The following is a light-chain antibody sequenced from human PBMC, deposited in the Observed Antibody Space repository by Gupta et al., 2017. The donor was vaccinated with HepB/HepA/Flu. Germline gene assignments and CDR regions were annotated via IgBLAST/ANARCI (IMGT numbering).Light chain of an antibody. CDR1: SSDIGGYNY. V-gene: IGLV2-14*03. CDR2: DVS. CDR3: TSDVSGSTFV. Sequence: SALTQPASVSGSPGLSISISCTGTSSDIGGYNYVSWYQQYPVNATIFMFYDVSHRPSGVSDGFAAYSSGTTASPTISGLQAEDDAYYYCTSDVSGSTFVFGTGTKLTVL. J-gene: IGLJ1*01.